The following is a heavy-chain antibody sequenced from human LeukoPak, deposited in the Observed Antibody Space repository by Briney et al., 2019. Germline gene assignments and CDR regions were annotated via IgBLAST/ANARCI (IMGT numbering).Heavy chain of an antibody. Sequence: SETLSLTCTVSGGSISSSSYYWGWIRQPPGKGLEWIGSIYYSGSTYYNPSLKSRVTISVDTSKNQFSLKLSSVTAADTAVYYCARDSSTIAVAEDNWFDPWGQGTLVTVSS. J-gene: IGHJ5*02. D-gene: IGHD6-19*01. CDR3: ARDSSTIAVAEDNWFDP. CDR1: GGSISSSSYY. V-gene: IGHV4-39*07. CDR2: IYYSGST.